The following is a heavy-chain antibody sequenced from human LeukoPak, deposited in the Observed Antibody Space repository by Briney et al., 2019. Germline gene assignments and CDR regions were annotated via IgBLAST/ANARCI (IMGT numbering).Heavy chain of an antibody. D-gene: IGHD3-16*01. J-gene: IGHJ4*02. V-gene: IGHV3-74*01. CDR3: ARPRAYDSRDLDY. Sequence: PGRSLRLSCAASGFTFSSYWMHWVRQAPGKGLVWVSRIDTDGTDTAYADSVKGRFTISRDNAKNTLYLQMNSLRAEDTAVYYCARPRAYDSRDLDYWGQGALVTVSS. CDR1: GFTFSSYW. CDR2: IDTDGTDT.